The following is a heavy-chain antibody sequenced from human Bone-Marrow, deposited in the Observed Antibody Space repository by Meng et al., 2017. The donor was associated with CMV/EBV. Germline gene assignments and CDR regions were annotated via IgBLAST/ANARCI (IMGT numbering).Heavy chain of an antibody. V-gene: IGHV4-4*07. CDR1: RASNKNYN. Sequence: PGLVRSVAPPALIGTVSRASNKNYNWNWVRQPAGQGLEWIGLIQVIGHTVYNPSLKSRVTVSLDASKSQFSLTLNSVTAADTATYYCAGSRPGGGACDYWGQGILVTVSS. CDR3: AGSRPGGGACDY. J-gene: IGHJ4*02. D-gene: IGHD3-16*01. CDR2: IQVIGHT.